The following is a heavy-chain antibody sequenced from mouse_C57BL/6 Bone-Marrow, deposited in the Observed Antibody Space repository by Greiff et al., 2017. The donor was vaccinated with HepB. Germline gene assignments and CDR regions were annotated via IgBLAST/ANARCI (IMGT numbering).Heavy chain of an antibody. CDR2: IRSKSNNYAT. CDR1: GFSFNTYA. V-gene: IGHV10-1*01. CDR3: VRHDDSTGNCFDY. Sequence: EVKLVESGGGLVQPKGSLKLPCAASGFSFNTYAMNWVRQAPGKGLEWVARIRSKSNNYATYYADSVKDRFTISRDDSESMLYLQMNNLKAEDTAMYYCVRHDDSTGNCFDYWGQGTTLPVSS. D-gene: IGHD2-4*01. J-gene: IGHJ2*01.